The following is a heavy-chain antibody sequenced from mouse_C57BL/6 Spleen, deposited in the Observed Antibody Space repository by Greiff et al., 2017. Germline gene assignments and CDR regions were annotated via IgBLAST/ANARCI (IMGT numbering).Heavy chain of an antibody. CDR2: ISSGSSTI. Sequence: EVKLVESGGGLVKPGGSLKLSCAASGFTFSDYGMHWVRQAPEKGLEWVAYISSGSSTIYYADTVKGRFTISRDNAKNTLFLQMTSLRSEDTAMYYCARREGGSSYPFAYWGQGTLVTVSA. V-gene: IGHV5-17*01. CDR3: ARREGGSSYPFAY. D-gene: IGHD1-1*01. J-gene: IGHJ3*01. CDR1: GFTFSDYG.